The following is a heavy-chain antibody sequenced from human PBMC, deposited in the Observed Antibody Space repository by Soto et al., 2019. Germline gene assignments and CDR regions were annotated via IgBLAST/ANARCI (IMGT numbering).Heavy chain of an antibody. J-gene: IGHJ6*02. Sequence: RLSCAASGFTFSSYGMHWVRQAPGKGLEWVAVIWYDGSNKYYADSVKGRFTISRDNSKNTLYLQMNSLRAEDTAVYYCARXKYSYGPRGYYYYGMDVWGQGTTVTVSS. CDR1: GFTFSSYG. CDR3: ARXKYSYGPRGYYYYGMDV. D-gene: IGHD5-18*01. V-gene: IGHV3-33*01. CDR2: IWYDGSNK.